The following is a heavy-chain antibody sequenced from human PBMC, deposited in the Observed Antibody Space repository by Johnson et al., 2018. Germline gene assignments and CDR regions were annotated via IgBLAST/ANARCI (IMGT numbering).Heavy chain of an antibody. D-gene: IGHD6-19*01. CDR2: IGTAGDT. J-gene: IGHJ3*02. Sequence: VQLVQSGGGVVQPGRSLRLSCAASGFTFSSYDMHWVRQATGKGLEWVSAIGTAGDTYYPGSVKGRFTISRENAKNSLYLQMNSLRAGDTAVYYCARDRPSGGWNAFDIWGQGTMVTVSS. CDR1: GFTFSSYD. V-gene: IGHV3-13*01. CDR3: ARDRPSGGWNAFDI.